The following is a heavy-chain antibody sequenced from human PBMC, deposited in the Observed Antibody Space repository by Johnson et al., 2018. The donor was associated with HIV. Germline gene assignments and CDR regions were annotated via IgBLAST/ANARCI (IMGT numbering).Heavy chain of an antibody. D-gene: IGHD2-21*02. CDR3: AKDKAVVTALYDAFDI. V-gene: IGHV3-48*04. Sequence: VQLLESGGGLVQPGGSLRLSCVASGFSFSSFAMHWVSGISWNCGTIDYADSVKGRYTISRDNAKNSLYLQMNSLRAEDTAVYYCAKDKAVVTALYDAFDIWGQGTMVTVSS. CDR2: ISWNCGTI. CDR1: GFSFSSFA. J-gene: IGHJ3*02.